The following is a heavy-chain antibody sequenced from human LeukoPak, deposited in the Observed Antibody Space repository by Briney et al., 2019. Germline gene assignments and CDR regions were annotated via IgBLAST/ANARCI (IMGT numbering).Heavy chain of an antibody. Sequence: GGSLRLSCAASGFTFSSFWMSWVRQAPGKGLEWVANIKQDGSVKNFVDSVKGRFTISRDNAKNSLYLQMNSLRAEDTAVYYCTRQTERDAYNRYWGQGTLVTVSS. CDR2: IKQDGSVK. J-gene: IGHJ4*02. CDR1: GFTFSSFW. D-gene: IGHD5-24*01. V-gene: IGHV3-7*05. CDR3: TRQTERDAYNRY.